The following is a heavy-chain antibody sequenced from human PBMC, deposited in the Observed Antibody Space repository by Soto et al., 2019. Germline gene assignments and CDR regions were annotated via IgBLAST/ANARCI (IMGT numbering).Heavy chain of an antibody. Sequence: GGSLRLSCAGSGFTLSDHYIDWVRQAPGKGLEWVGRSRDKAQGYSTAYAASVEGRFTISRDNSKNTMYLQMNSLRAEDTAVYYCARAGSYVDYWGQGTLVTVSS. CDR1: GFTLSDHY. CDR3: ARAGSYVDY. V-gene: IGHV3-72*01. D-gene: IGHD1-26*01. J-gene: IGHJ4*02. CDR2: SRDKAQGYST.